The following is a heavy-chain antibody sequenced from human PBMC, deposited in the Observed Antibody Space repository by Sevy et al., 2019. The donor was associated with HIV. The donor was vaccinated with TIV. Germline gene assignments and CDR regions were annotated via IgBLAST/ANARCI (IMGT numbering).Heavy chain of an antibody. CDR1: GFTFSDYY. V-gene: IGHV3-11*06. CDR3: ARDRRNHGGQHFDY. Sequence: GGYLRLSCATSGFTFSDYYMSCIRQAPGKGLEWVSYISTSSTYTKYADSVKGRFTISRDNAKNSLYLQMNTLRVEDTAVYYCARDRRNHGGQHFDYWGQGTPVFVSS. D-gene: IGHD4-17*01. CDR2: ISTSSTYT. J-gene: IGHJ4*02.